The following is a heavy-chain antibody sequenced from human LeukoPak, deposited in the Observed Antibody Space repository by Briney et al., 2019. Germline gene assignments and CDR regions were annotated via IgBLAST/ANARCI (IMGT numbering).Heavy chain of an antibody. V-gene: IGHV4-34*01. CDR3: ARGLHYDFWSGYSPVGSDNWFDP. D-gene: IGHD3-3*01. CDR1: GGSFSGYY. J-gene: IGHJ5*02. CDR2: INHSGST. Sequence: PSETLSLTCAVYGGSFSGYYWSWIRQPPGKGLEWIGEINHSGSTNYNPSLKSRVTISVDTSKNQFSLKLSSVTAADTAVYYCARGLHYDFWSGYSPVGSDNWFDPWGQGTLVTVSS.